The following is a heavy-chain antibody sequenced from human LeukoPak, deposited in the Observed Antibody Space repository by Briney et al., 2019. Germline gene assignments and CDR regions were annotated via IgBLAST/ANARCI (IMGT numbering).Heavy chain of an antibody. Sequence: GGSLRLSCAASGFTFSSFALDWVRQAPGRGLEWISVVSRTGSTKYYADSVKGRFTVSRDNSKNTVYLQMNSLRVDDSAVYYCAKRKNSPGYSSLDQWGQGTLVTVSS. V-gene: IGHV3-23*01. CDR1: GFTFSSFA. CDR3: AKRKNSPGYSSLDQ. J-gene: IGHJ4*02. D-gene: IGHD2-15*01. CDR2: VSRTGSTK.